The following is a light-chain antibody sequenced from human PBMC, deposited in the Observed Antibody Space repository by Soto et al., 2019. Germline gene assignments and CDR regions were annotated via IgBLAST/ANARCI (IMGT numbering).Light chain of an antibody. J-gene: IGKJ2*01. CDR1: QSLLYSSNNKNY. CDR3: QQYYSTPTPYT. V-gene: IGKV4-1*01. CDR2: WAS. Sequence: DIVMTQSPDSLAVSLGERATINCKSSQSLLYSSNNKNYLAWYQQKPGQPPKLLIYWASTRESGVPDRFSVSGSGTDFTLTISSLQAEDVAVYYCQQYYSTPTPYTFGQGTKLEIK.